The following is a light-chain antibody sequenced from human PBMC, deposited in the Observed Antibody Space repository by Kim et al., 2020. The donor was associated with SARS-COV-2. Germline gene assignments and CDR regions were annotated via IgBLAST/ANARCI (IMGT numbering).Light chain of an antibody. CDR3: LQHHAYPRT. CDR2: GAS. CDR1: QGIRSD. J-gene: IGKJ1*01. Sequence: ASLGDRVTITCRASQGIRSDLGWYQQKPGRAPTRLFYGASTLESGVPSRFSGSGSGTEFTLTISSLQPEDFATYYCLQHHAYPRTFGQGTKVDIK. V-gene: IGKV1-17*01.